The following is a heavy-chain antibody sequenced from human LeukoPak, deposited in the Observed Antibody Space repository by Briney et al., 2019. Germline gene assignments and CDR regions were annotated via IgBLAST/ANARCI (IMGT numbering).Heavy chain of an antibody. CDR1: GYTFTSYG. J-gene: IGHJ6*03. V-gene: IGHV1-18*01. CDR3: ARDGGYYDFWSGYRWEAYYYYMDV. CDR2: ISAYNGNT. D-gene: IGHD3-3*01. Sequence: GASVKVSCKASGYTFTSYGISWVRQAPGQGLEWMGWISAYNGNTNYAQKLQGRVTMTTDTSTSTAYMELRSLRSDDTAVYYCARDGGYYDFWSGYRWEAYYYYMDVWGKGTTVTVSS.